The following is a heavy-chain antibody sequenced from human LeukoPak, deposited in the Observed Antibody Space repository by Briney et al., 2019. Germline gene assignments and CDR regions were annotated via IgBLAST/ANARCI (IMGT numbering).Heavy chain of an antibody. J-gene: IGHJ4*02. CDR2: VHQSGST. CDR3: ARVNFNPDY. Sequence: SETLSLTCTVSGYSISRGYHWGWVRHPPGKGLEWIGSVHQSGSTYYNPSLKSRLTISADTSKNQFSLKLDSVTAADTAVYYCARVNFNPDYWGQGTLVTVSS. CDR1: GYSISRGYH. D-gene: IGHD1-14*01. V-gene: IGHV4-38-2*02.